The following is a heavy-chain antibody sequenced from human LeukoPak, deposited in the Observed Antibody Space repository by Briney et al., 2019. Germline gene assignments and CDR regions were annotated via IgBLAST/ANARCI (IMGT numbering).Heavy chain of an antibody. D-gene: IGHD3-22*01. Sequence: GGSLRLSCAASGFTFSSYGMSWVRQAPGKRLEWVSAISGSGGSTYYADSVKGRFTISRDNSKNTLYLQMNSLRAEDTAVYYCAKVASPYYYDRRGFCDYWGQGTLVTVSS. CDR3: AKVASPYYYDRRGFCDY. V-gene: IGHV3-23*01. J-gene: IGHJ4*02. CDR1: GFTFSSYG. CDR2: ISGSGGST.